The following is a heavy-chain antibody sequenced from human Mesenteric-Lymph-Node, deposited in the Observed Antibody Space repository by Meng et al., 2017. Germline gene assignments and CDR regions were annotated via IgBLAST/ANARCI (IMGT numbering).Heavy chain of an antibody. Sequence: GESLKISCAASGFTLNTYAMSWVRQAPDKGLEWVAVISYDGSNKYYADSVKGRFTISRDNSKNTLYLQMNSLRAEDTAVYYCAREYSSSWYAEFDYWGQGTLVTVSS. CDR3: AREYSSSWYAEFDY. V-gene: IGHV3-30*04. CDR1: GFTLNTYA. D-gene: IGHD6-13*01. CDR2: ISYDGSNK. J-gene: IGHJ4*02.